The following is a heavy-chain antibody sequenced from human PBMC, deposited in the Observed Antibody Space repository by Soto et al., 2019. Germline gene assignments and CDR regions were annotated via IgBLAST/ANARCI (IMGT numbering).Heavy chain of an antibody. J-gene: IGHJ6*02. V-gene: IGHV3-23*01. CDR2: ISGSGGST. Sequence: PGGSLRLSCAASGFTFSSYAMSWVRQAPGKGLEWVSAISGSGGSTYYADSVKGRFTISRDNSKNTLYLQMNSLRAEDTAVYYCATALLTGYFYGIDVWGQGTTVTVSS. CDR1: GFTFSSYA. CDR3: ATALLTGYFYGIDV. D-gene: IGHD3-9*01.